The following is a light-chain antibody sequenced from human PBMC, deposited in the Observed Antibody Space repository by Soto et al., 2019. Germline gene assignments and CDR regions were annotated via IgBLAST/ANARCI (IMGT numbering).Light chain of an antibody. CDR2: GAS. CDR3: QQYGTLLT. V-gene: IGKV3-20*01. Sequence: EIVLTQSPGTQSLSPGERATLSCRASQSVANSYLAWYQQKPGQAPRLLIYGASRRATGIPDRFSGSGSGTDFTLTIRRLESEDFEVYYCQQYGTLLTFGQGTRLEIK. CDR1: QSVANSY. J-gene: IGKJ5*01.